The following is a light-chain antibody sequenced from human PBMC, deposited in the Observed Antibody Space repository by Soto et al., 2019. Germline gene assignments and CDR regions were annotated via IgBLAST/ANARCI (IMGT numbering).Light chain of an antibody. CDR1: NRDVGSYNL. CDR2: EVR. V-gene: IGLV2-14*01. J-gene: IGLJ1*01. Sequence: QSVLTQPASVSGSPGQSITIACTGTNRDVGSYNLVSWYQQRPGEAPKLIISEVRNRPSGISYRFTGSKSGNTASLTISGLQAEDEADYYCSSYTSSSTLDVFGAGTKVTVL. CDR3: SSYTSSSTLDV.